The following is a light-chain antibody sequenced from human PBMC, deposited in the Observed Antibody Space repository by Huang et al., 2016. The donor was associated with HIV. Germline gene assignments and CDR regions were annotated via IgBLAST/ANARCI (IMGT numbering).Light chain of an antibody. CDR2: GAS. Sequence: EIVLTQSPDTVSLSPGEATTLFCRASRSVDSNFFAWYQQKPGQSPRLLIYGASTRAACIPDRFSGSGSGIDFTLTISRLEPEDFAVYFCQLSGRSVTFGQGTKLEI. CDR1: RSVDSNF. CDR3: QLSGRSVT. V-gene: IGKV3-20*01. J-gene: IGKJ2*01.